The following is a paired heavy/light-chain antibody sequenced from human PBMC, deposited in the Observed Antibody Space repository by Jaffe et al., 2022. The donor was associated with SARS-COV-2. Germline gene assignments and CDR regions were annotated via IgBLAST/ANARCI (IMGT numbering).Heavy chain of an antibody. Sequence: QVQLQESGPGLVKPSETLSLTCTVSGGSISSYYWSWIRQPPGKGLEWIGYIYYSGSTNYNPSLKSRVTISVDTSKNQFSLKLSSVTAADTAVYYCARRRTPGIAAAAPFDPWGQGTLVTVSS. V-gene: IGHV4-59*08. D-gene: IGHD6-13*01. J-gene: IGHJ5*02. CDR1: GGSISSYY. CDR3: ARRRTPGIAAAAPFDP. CDR2: IYYSGST.
Light chain of an antibody. CDR3: QVWDSSSDHGV. V-gene: IGLV3-21*02. Sequence: SYVLTQPPSVSVAPGQTARITCGGNNIGSKSVHWYQQKPGQAPVLVVYDDSDRPSGIPERFSGSNSGNTATLTISRVEAGDEADYYCQVWDSSSDHGVFGGGTKLTVL. J-gene: IGLJ3*02. CDR2: DDS. CDR1: NIGSKS.